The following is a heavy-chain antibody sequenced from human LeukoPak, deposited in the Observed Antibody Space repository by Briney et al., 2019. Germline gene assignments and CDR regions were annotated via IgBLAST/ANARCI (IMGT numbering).Heavy chain of an antibody. V-gene: IGHV3-23*01. CDR1: GFTFSSYA. CDR3: AKDWAKYYDILTGYFNPGDY. J-gene: IGHJ4*02. CDR2: ISGSGGST. Sequence: GGSLRLSCAASGFTFSSYAMSWVRQAPGKGLEWVSAISGSGGSTYYADSVKGRFTISRDNSKNTLYLQMNSLRAEDTAVYYCAKDWAKYYDILTGYFNPGDYWGQGTLVTVSS. D-gene: IGHD3-9*01.